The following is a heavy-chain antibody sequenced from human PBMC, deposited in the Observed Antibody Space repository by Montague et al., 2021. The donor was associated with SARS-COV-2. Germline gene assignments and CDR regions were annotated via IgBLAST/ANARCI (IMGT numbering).Heavy chain of an antibody. CDR2: ISSSGSTI. CDR3: ARDPGFWSGYYDY. CDR1: GFTYSSYE. J-gene: IGHJ4*02. V-gene: IGHV3-48*03. D-gene: IGHD3-3*01. Sequence: SLRLSCAASGFTYSSYEMNWVRQAPGKGLEWVSYISSSGSTIYYADSVKGRFTISRDNAKNSLYLQMNSLRAEDTAVYYCARDPGFWSGYYDYWGQGTLVTVSS.